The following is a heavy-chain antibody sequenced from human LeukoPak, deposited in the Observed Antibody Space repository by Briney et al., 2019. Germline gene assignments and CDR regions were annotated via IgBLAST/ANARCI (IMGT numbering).Heavy chain of an antibody. V-gene: IGHV3-30*04. CDR1: GFTFSSYA. CDR2: ISYDGSNK. Sequence: PGRSLRLSCAASGFTFSSYAMHWVRQAPGKGLEWVAVISYDGSNKYYADSVKGRFTISRDNSKNTLYLQMNSLRAEDTAVYYCARDRETDAFDIWGQGTMVTVSS. CDR3: ARDRETDAFDI. J-gene: IGHJ3*02.